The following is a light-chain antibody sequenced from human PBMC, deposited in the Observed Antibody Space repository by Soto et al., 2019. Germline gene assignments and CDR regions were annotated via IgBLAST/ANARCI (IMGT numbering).Light chain of an antibody. CDR3: QQRSNWLWT. Sequence: IVLTQSPATLSLSPGERATLSCRASQSVSSYLALYQQKPGQAPRLLIYDESNRAKGSPARFSGSGSRTDFTLSISSLETEDFAVYFCQQRSNWLWTFGQGTKVEIK. J-gene: IGKJ1*01. CDR1: QSVSSY. CDR2: DES. V-gene: IGKV3-11*01.